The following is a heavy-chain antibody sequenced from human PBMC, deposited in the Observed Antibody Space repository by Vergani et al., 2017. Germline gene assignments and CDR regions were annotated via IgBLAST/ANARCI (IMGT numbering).Heavy chain of an antibody. D-gene: IGHD6-13*01. V-gene: IGHV3-9*01. CDR3: VKDIAASGNYWYFDL. CDR2: INWNSDSI. CDR1: GFTFPNFA. J-gene: IGHJ2*01. Sequence: EVPLLASGGNLVQPGGSLRLSCAASGFTFPNFAMTWVRQAPGEGLEWVSGINWNSDSIAYADSVKGRFTISRDNAKNSLYLQMNSLRAEDTAMYYCVKDIAASGNYWYFDLWGRGTLVTVSS.